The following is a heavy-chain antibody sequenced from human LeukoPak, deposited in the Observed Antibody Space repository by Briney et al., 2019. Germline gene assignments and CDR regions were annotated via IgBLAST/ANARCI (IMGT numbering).Heavy chain of an antibody. CDR1: GFTFSRYS. D-gene: IGHD3-10*02. V-gene: IGHV3-21*01. CDR3: AELGITMIGGV. J-gene: IGHJ6*04. Sequence: GGSLRLSCAASGFTFSRYSMNWVRQAPGKGLEWVSSITSSSSYIYYADSVKGRFTISRDNAKNSLYLQMNSLRAEDAAVYYCAELGITMIGGVWGKGTTVTISS. CDR2: ITSSSSYI.